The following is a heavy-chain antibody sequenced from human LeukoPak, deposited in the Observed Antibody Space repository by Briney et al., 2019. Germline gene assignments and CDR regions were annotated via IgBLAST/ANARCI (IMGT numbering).Heavy chain of an antibody. J-gene: IGHJ4*02. CDR2: VFYSGST. V-gene: IGHV4-59*12. Sequence: SETLSLTCTVSGGSLTGYFWSWIRQPPGKELEWIGYVFYSGSTRYNPSLESRVTTSVDSSKKQFSLRLTSVTAADTAVYYCARDGTYYGSGSYYPNFDYWGQGTLVTVSS. D-gene: IGHD3-10*01. CDR1: GGSLTGYF. CDR3: ARDGTYYGSGSYYPNFDY.